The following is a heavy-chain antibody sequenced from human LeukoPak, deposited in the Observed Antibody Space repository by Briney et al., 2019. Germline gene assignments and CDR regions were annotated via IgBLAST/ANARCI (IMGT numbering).Heavy chain of an antibody. CDR1: GFTVSSNY. CDR2: IYSGGST. V-gene: IGHV3-53*01. Sequence: GGSLRLSCAASGFTVSSNYMSWVRQAPGKGLEWVSVIYSGGSTYYADSVKGRFTISRDNSKNTVYLQMNSLRAEDTAVYHCANSYGSGPYYFDYWGQGTLVTVSS. D-gene: IGHD3-10*01. J-gene: IGHJ4*02. CDR3: ANSYGSGPYYFDY.